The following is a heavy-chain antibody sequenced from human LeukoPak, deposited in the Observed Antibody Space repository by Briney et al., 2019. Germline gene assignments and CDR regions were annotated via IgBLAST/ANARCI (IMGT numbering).Heavy chain of an antibody. Sequence: GESLKISCKASGYSFSTYWIAWVRQKPGKGLEWMGIISPGDSNTRYSPSFQGQVTISADKSISTAYLQWSSLKASDTAMYYCARRQASCTNGVCYTLYDMDVWGQGTTVTVSS. CDR2: ISPGDSNT. D-gene: IGHD2-8*01. V-gene: IGHV5-51*01. CDR1: GYSFSTYW. J-gene: IGHJ6*02. CDR3: ARRQASCTNGVCYTLYDMDV.